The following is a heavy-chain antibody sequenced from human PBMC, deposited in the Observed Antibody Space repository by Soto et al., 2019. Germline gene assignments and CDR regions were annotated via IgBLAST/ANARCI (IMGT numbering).Heavy chain of an antibody. D-gene: IGHD3-10*01. J-gene: IGHJ5*02. CDR2: IYYSGST. CDR1: GGSISSGGYY. V-gene: IGHV4-31*03. CDR3: ARGAFYYVSGSSNWFDP. Sequence: SETLSLTCTVSGGSISSGGYYWSWIRQHPGKGLEWIGYIYYSGSTYYNPSLKSRVTISADTSKNQFSLKLSSVTAADTAVYYCARGAFYYVSGSSNWFDPWGQGTLVTVSS.